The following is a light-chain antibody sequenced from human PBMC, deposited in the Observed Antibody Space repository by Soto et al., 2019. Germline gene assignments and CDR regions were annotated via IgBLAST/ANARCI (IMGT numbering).Light chain of an antibody. Sequence: IQMTQSPSTLSSSVGDRVTITCRARQSVRDRLAWYQQKPGKAPKLLLYDASSLESGVPSRFSGSGSGTEFTLTISSLQPEDVATYYCQKYKSAPWTFGQGTKVDI. J-gene: IGKJ1*01. CDR2: DAS. CDR3: QKYKSAPWT. V-gene: IGKV1-5*01. CDR1: QSVRDR.